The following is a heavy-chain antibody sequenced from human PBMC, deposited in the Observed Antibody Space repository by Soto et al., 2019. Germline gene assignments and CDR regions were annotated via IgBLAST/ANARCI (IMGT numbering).Heavy chain of an antibody. CDR1: GFTFSSHA. Sequence: GGSLRLSCAASGFTFSSHAMRWVRQAPGKGLEWVSVIAGDGSRSYYTDSVKGRFTISRDNSKSTLYLQMNSLRAEDTAVYYCAIDAFAYYDFWSGSTRGEYWGQGTLVTVSS. CDR3: AIDAFAYYDFWSGSTRGEY. J-gene: IGHJ4*02. CDR2: IAGDGSRS. V-gene: IGHV3-23*03. D-gene: IGHD3-3*01.